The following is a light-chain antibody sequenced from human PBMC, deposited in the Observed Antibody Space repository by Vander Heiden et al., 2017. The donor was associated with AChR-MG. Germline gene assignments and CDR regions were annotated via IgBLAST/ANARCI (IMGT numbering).Light chain of an antibody. V-gene: IGKV3-11*01. CDR3: QQRNNGVT. CDR2: EAS. CDR1: QSVNIH. Sequence: DIALTQFPATLSLSPGERATLSCRASQSVNIHLAWYQQKTGQAPRLLIYEASNRATDFTLTISSLEPEDFAVYYCQQRNNGVTFGGGTKVEIK. J-gene: IGKJ4*01.